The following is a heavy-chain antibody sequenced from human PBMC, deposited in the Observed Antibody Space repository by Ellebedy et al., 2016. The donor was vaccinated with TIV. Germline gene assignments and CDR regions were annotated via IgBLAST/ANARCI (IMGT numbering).Heavy chain of an antibody. CDR1: GFTFGSFA. CDR3: AKGTSSGFNYDRVGCEY. CDR2: ISGGGDNT. Sequence: GGSLRLSCAASGFTFGSFAMHWVRQAPGKGLEWLSVISGGGDNTYHADSVKGRVTIIRDNSKKTLYLQMDRLRAEDTAVYYCAKGTSSGFNYDRVGCEYWGQGTLVTVSS. J-gene: IGHJ4*02. V-gene: IGHV3-23*01. D-gene: IGHD3-22*01.